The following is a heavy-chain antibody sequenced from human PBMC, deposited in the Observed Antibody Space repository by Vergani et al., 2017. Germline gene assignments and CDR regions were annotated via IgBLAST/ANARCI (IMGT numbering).Heavy chain of an antibody. Sequence: QVQLVQSGAEVKKPGASVKVSCKVSGYTLTELSMHWVRQAPGKGLEWMGGFDHEDGETIYAQKFQGRVTMTEDTSTDTAYMELSSLRSEDTAVYYCATPSGNMVRTRLLTFDIWGQGTMVTVSS. D-gene: IGHD3-10*01. CDR2: FDHEDGET. V-gene: IGHV1-24*01. CDR3: ATPSGNMVRTRLLTFDI. J-gene: IGHJ3*02. CDR1: GYTLTELS.